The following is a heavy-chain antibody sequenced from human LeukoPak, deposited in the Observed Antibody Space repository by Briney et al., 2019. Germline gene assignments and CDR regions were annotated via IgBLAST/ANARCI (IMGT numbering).Heavy chain of an antibody. V-gene: IGHV3-74*01. J-gene: IGHJ6*02. CDR1: GFTFSSYW. CDR3: ARGGFWSGYYQYYYGMDV. Sequence: GGSLRLSCAASGFTFSSYWMHWVRQAPGKGLVWVSRINSDGSSTSYADSVKGRFTISRDNAKNTLYLQMNSLRAEDTAVYYCARGGFWSGYYQYYYGMDVWGQGTTVTVSS. D-gene: IGHD3-3*01. CDR2: INSDGSST.